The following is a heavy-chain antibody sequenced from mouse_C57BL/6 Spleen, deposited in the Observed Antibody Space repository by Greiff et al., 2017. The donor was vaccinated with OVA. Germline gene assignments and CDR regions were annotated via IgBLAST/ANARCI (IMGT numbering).Heavy chain of an antibody. CDR2: IYPSDSET. CDR3: ARGYYGDWFAY. V-gene: IGHV1-61*01. CDR1: GYTFTSYW. D-gene: IGHD1-1*01. Sequence: VQLQQPGAELVRPGSSVKLSCKASGYTFTSYWMDWVKQRPGQGLEWIGNIYPSDSETHYNQKFKDKATLTVDKSSSTAYMQLSSLTSEDSAVYYCARGYYGDWFAYWGQGTLVTVSA. J-gene: IGHJ3*01.